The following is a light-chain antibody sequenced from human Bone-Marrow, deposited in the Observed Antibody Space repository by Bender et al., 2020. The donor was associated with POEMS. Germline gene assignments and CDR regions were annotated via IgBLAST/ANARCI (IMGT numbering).Light chain of an antibody. V-gene: IGLV2-23*02. CDR3: CSYAGGSTYVV. Sequence: HSALTQPASVSGSPGQSITISCTGTSSDVGTYNFVSWYQQHPGKAPKLMIYEVTKRPSGVSNRFSGSKSGNTASLTISGLQAEDEADYHCCSYAGGSTYVVFGGGTKLTVL. CDR2: EVT. J-gene: IGLJ2*01. CDR1: SSDVGTYNF.